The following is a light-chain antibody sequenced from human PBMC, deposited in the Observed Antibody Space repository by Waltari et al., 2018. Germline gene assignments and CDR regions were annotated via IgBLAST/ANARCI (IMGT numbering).Light chain of an antibody. Sequence: EIVMTQSPATVSVSPGDRATLSCRARQNINNNVAWYQKKPGQAPRLLIYGVSTMATGSPARLGVSGSGTEFTRTISSLQSDEVAVYYCQQYDKGLWTFGQGTKVEIK. J-gene: IGKJ1*01. V-gene: IGKV3-15*01. CDR1: QNINNN. CDR3: QQYDKGLWT. CDR2: GVS.